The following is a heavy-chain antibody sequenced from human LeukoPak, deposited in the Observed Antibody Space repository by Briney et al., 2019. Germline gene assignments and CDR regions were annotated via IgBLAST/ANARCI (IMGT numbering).Heavy chain of an antibody. V-gene: IGHV3-23*01. CDR1: VFIFSNYA. Sequence: PGGTQRLSRAASVFIFSNYAQMWVRHAPGKGLECVSSITGRGDETLYADSRKGRFSLPRDNSKNMLYLQKYTVGAQDTAIYYCAKGAAAGLVDWFDPWGRGTLVTVSS. D-gene: IGHD6-13*01. CDR3: AKGAAAGLVDWFDP. CDR2: ITGRGDET. J-gene: IGHJ5*02.